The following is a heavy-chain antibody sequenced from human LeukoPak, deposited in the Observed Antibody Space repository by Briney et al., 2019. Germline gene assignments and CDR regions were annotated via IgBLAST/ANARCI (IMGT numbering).Heavy chain of an antibody. J-gene: IGHJ4*02. Sequence: GGSLRLSCAASGFTFSSSAMSWVRQAPGKGLEWVASISGSGGSTYYADSVKGRFTISRDNSKNTLFLQMNSLRAEDTAVYHCAKDCAYGERAFDYWGQGTLVTVSS. CDR1: GFTFSSSA. CDR2: ISGSGGST. V-gene: IGHV3-23*01. CDR3: AKDCAYGERAFDY. D-gene: IGHD4-17*01.